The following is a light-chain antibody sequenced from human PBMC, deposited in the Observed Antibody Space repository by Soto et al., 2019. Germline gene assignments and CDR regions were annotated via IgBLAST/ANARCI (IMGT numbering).Light chain of an antibody. CDR1: QSVSSN. Sequence: EIVMTQSPATLSVSPWERATLSCRASQSVSSNLAWYQQKPGQAPRLLIYGASTRSTGLPARFSGSGSGTAFTLTLSSLQSEDFAVYYCQQYNNWPTFGQGTKVEIK. V-gene: IGKV3-15*01. CDR2: GAS. J-gene: IGKJ1*01. CDR3: QQYNNWPT.